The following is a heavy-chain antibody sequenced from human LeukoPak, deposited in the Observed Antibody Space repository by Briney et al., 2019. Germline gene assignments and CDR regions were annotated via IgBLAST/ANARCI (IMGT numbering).Heavy chain of an antibody. J-gene: IGHJ4*02. CDR3: ARDGRSGYDFGFHFDY. V-gene: IGHV3-30*04. D-gene: IGHD5-12*01. CDR1: GFTFSNYA. CDR2: VSYDGSNK. Sequence: GGSLRLSCAASGFTFSNYAMHWVRQDPGKGLEWVAVVSYDGSNKYYADSVKGRFTISRDDSKNSLYLQVNSLRGEDTAVYYCARDGRSGYDFGFHFDYWGPGTLVTVSS.